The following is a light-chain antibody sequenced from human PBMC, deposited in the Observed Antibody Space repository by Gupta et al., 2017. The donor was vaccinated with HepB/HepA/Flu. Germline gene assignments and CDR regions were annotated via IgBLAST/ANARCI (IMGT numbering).Light chain of an antibody. Sequence: EIVLTQSPGTLSLSPGERATLSCRASQSVSSSYLAWYQQKPGQAPRLLIYGASSRATGIPDRFSGSGSGTDFTLTSSRLEPEDFEVYDGQQYVTFGQGTRLEIK. CDR2: GAS. CDR3: QQYVT. CDR1: QSVSSSY. J-gene: IGKJ5*01. V-gene: IGKV3-20*01.